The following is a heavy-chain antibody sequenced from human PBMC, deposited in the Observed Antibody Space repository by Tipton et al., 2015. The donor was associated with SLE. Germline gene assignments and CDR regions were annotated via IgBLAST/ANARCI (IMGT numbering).Heavy chain of an antibody. V-gene: IGHV4-34*01. Sequence: TLSLTCAVYGGSFSGYYWSWIRQPPGKGLEWIGEINHSGSTNYNPSLKSRVTISVDTSKNQFSLKLSSVTAADTAVYYCARRGVDSAMAYYFDYWRQGPLVNVSS. CDR2: INHSGST. CDR1: GGSFSGYY. CDR3: ARRGVDSAMAYYFDY. D-gene: IGHD5-18*01. J-gene: IGHJ4*02.